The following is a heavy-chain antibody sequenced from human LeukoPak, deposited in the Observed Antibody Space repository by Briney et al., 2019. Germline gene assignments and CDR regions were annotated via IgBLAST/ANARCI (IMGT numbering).Heavy chain of an antibody. CDR2: IYSGGST. CDR3: AGIPLVVAATR. D-gene: IGHD2-15*01. Sequence: GGSLRLSCAASGFTVSSNYMSWVRQAPGKGLEWVSVIYSGGSTYYADSVKGGFTISRDNSKNTLYLQMNSLRAEDTAVYYCAGIPLVVAATRWGQGTLVTVSS. V-gene: IGHV3-66*01. J-gene: IGHJ4*02. CDR1: GFTVSSNY.